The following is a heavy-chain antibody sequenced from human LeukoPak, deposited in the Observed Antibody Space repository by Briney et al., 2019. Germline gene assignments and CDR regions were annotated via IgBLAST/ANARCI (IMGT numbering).Heavy chain of an antibody. V-gene: IGHV3-30*04. CDR3: AREVVGALAYYYYYMDV. CDR1: GFTFSSYA. J-gene: IGHJ6*03. D-gene: IGHD1-26*01. Sequence: GGSLRLSCAASGFTFSSYAMHWVRQAPGMGLEWVAVISYDGSNKYYADSVKGRFTISRDNSKNTLYLQMNSLRAEDTAVYYCAREVVGALAYYYYYMDVWGKGTTVTVSS. CDR2: ISYDGSNK.